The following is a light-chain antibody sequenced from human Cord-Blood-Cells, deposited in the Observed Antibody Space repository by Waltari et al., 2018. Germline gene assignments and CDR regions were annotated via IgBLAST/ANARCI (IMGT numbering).Light chain of an antibody. CDR1: QGIRND. Sequence: AIQMTQSPSSLSASVGDRVTITCRARQGIRNDLGWYQQKPGKAPKLLIYAASSLQSGVPSRFSGSGSGTDFTLTISSLQPEDCATYYGLQGYNYPPTFGQGTKGEIK. CDR3: LQGYNYPPT. J-gene: IGKJ1*01. CDR2: AAS. V-gene: IGKV1-6*01.